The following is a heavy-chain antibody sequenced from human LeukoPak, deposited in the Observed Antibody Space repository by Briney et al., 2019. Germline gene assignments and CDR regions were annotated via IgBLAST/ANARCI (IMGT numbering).Heavy chain of an antibody. D-gene: IGHD3-22*01. CDR3: ARGPDYYDSSGYFDY. CDR1: GFAFSGYE. Sequence: GGSLRLSYAASGFAFSGYEVNWVRQAPGKGLEWVSYISTSGSTIYYADSVKGRFTISRDNAKSSLYLQMNSLRAEDTAVYYCARGPDYYDSSGYFDYWGQGTLVTVSS. V-gene: IGHV3-48*03. J-gene: IGHJ4*02. CDR2: ISTSGSTI.